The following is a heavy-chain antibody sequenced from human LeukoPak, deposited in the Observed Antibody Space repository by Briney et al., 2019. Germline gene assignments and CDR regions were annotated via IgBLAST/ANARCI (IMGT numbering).Heavy chain of an antibody. Sequence: GGSLRHSCAASGITFNIFAINWVRQAPGKGLEYVSAVSADGGSTYYANSVKGRFTISRDNSKNMLYLQMGSLRGDDMAVYYCARRQCTSSSCYLDYWGQGTLVTVSS. CDR3: ARRQCTSSSCYLDY. D-gene: IGHD2-2*01. CDR1: GITFNIFA. J-gene: IGHJ4*02. V-gene: IGHV3-64*01. CDR2: VSADGGST.